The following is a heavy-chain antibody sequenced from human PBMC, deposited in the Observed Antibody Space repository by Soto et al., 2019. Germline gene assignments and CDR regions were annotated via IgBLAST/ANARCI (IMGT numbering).Heavy chain of an antibody. J-gene: IGHJ5*02. D-gene: IGHD3-3*01. V-gene: IGHV1-69*13. Sequence: SVKVSCKASGGTFSSYAISWVRQAPVQGLEWMGGIIPIFGTANYAQKFQGRVTITADESTSTAYMELSSLRSEDTAVYYCARDQRYYDFWSGLDPWGQGTLVTVSS. CDR1: GGTFSSYA. CDR2: IIPIFGTA. CDR3: ARDQRYYDFWSGLDP.